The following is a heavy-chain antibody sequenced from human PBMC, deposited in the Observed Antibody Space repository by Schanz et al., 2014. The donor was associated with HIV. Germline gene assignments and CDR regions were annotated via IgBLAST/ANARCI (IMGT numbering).Heavy chain of an antibody. CDR2: IDSSSSYK. CDR1: RFTFSFYA. D-gene: IGHD3-10*01. V-gene: IGHV3-21*01. Sequence: EVQLVESGGGLVKPGGSLRLSCAASRFTFSFYAMNWVRQAPGKGLEWVSSIDSSSSYKYYADSVKGRFTISRDNAKNSLYLQMNTLRAEDTAVYYCAREDGWFGDIYYFGLDVWGRGTTVTVS. J-gene: IGHJ6*02. CDR3: AREDGWFGDIYYFGLDV.